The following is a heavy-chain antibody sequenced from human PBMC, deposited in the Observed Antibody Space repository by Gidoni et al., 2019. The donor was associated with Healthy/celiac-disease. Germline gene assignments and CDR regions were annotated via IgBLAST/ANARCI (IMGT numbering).Heavy chain of an antibody. CDR2: MNPNSGNT. CDR1: GYTFTSYD. J-gene: IGHJ4*02. D-gene: IGHD3-22*01. CDR3: ARGLKSGVITMIVVGHLSFDY. Sequence: QVQLVQSGAEVKKPGASVKVSCKASGYTFTSYDINWVRQATGQGLEWMGWMNPNSGNTGYAQKFQGRVTMTRNTSISTAYMELSSLRSEDTAVYYCARGLKSGVITMIVVGHLSFDYWGQGTLVTVSS. V-gene: IGHV1-8*01.